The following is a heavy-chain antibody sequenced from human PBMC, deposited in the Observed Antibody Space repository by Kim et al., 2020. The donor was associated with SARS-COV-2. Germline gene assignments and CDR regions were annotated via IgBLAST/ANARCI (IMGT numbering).Heavy chain of an antibody. Sequence: ASVKVSCKASGYTFTSYYMHWVRQAPGQGLEWMGIINPSGGSTSYAQKFQGRVTMTRDTSTSTVYMELSSLRSEDTAVYYCASVSLDVAYYYYGMDVWGQGTTVTVSS. J-gene: IGHJ6*02. CDR1: GYTFTSYY. D-gene: IGHD3-3*01. CDR2: INPSGGST. V-gene: IGHV1-46*01. CDR3: ASVSLDVAYYYYGMDV.